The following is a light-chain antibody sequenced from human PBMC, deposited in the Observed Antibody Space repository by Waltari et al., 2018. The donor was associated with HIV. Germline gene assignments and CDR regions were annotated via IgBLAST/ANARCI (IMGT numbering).Light chain of an antibody. CDR2: NDS. Sequence: SYELTQPPSVSVSPGQTARITCSGDALPKQYAYWYQQKPGQAPVLVIYNDSERPSGIPERFAGSSSGTTGTLTISGVQAEDEADYYCQSADSSYTYPGVVFGGGTKLTVL. CDR3: QSADSSYTYPGVV. J-gene: IGLJ2*01. CDR1: ALPKQY. V-gene: IGLV3-25*03.